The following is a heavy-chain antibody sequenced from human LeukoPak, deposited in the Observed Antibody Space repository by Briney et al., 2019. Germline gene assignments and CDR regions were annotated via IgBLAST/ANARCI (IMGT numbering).Heavy chain of an antibody. V-gene: IGHV3-21*01. J-gene: IGHJ4*02. CDR1: GFTFSSYS. D-gene: IGHD4-17*01. CDR2: ISSSSYI. CDR3: AKVRTYGDYGFDY. Sequence: GGSLRLSCAASGFTFSSYSMNWVRQAPGKGLEWVSSISSSSYIYYADSVKGRFTISRDNAKNSLYLQMNSLRAEDTAVYYCAKVRTYGDYGFDYWGQGTLVTVSS.